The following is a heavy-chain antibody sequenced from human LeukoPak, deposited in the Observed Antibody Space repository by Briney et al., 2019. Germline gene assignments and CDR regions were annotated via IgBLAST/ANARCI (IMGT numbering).Heavy chain of an antibody. CDR3: ARLARIAVAGPFDY. V-gene: IGHV5-51*01. J-gene: IGHJ4*02. Sequence: GESLKISCKGSGYSFTSYWLGWVRQMPGKGLEWMGIIYPGDSDTRYSPSFQGQVTISADKTISTAYLQWSSLKASDTAMYYCARLARIAVAGPFDYWGQGTLVTVSS. CDR1: GYSFTSYW. D-gene: IGHD6-19*01. CDR2: IYPGDSDT.